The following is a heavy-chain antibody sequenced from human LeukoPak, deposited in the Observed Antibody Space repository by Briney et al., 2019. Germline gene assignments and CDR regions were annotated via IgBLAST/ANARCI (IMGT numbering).Heavy chain of an antibody. Sequence: PSETLSLTCAVSGYSISSGYYWGWIRQPPGKGLEWIGSIYHSGSTYYNPSLKSRVTISVDTSKNQFSLKLSSVTAADTAVYYCATREGYCSSTSCEAFDIWGQGTTVTVSS. J-gene: IGHJ3*02. D-gene: IGHD2-2*01. CDR1: GYSISSGYY. CDR2: IYHSGST. CDR3: ATREGYCSSTSCEAFDI. V-gene: IGHV4-38-2*01.